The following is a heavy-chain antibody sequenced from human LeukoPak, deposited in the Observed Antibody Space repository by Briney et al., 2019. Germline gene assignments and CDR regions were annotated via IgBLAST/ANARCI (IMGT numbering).Heavy chain of an antibody. CDR1: VYTFSTCD. V-gene: IGHV1-8*01. D-gene: IGHD1-1*01. J-gene: IGHJ4*02. CDR2: MNPNSGNT. CDR3: ARVLGSISH. Sequence: ASVTVSFKSSVYTFSTCDINWVRQAAGQGLEWMGWMNPNSGNTGFAHKFQGRGTMTRDTAINTAYMELSSLRSEDTAVYYCARVLGSISHWGQGTLVTVSS.